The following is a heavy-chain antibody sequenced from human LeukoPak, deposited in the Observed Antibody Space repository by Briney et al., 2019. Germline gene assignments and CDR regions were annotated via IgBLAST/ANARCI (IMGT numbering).Heavy chain of an antibody. D-gene: IGHD5-18*01. CDR3: ARLMVTGTERWFDP. CDR2: IYPGDSDT. Sequence: GESLKISCEGSGYSFTSYWIGWVRQMPGKGLEWMGIIYPGDSDTRYSPSFQGQVTISADKSISTAYLQWSSLRASDTAMFYCARLMVTGTERWFDPWGQGTLVTVSS. V-gene: IGHV5-51*01. J-gene: IGHJ5*02. CDR1: GYSFTSYW.